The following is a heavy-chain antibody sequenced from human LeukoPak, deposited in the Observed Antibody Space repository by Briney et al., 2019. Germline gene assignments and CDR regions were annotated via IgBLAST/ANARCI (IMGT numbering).Heavy chain of an antibody. D-gene: IGHD3-10*01. CDR1: GYSITSSSW. CDR3: ARKENVYYYFDY. Sequence: KPSETLSLTCAVSGYSITSSSWWGWIRQPPGKGLEWIGYIYHSGTTYYNPFLQSRVTMSVDTSKNQFSLKLSSVTAVDTAVYYCARKENVYYYFDYWGQGTLVTVSS. J-gene: IGHJ4*02. CDR2: IYHSGTT. V-gene: IGHV4-28*01.